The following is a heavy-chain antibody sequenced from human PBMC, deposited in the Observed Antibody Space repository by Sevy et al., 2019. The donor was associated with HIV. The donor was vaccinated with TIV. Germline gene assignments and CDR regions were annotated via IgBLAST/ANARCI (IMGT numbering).Heavy chain of an antibody. J-gene: IGHJ6*02. CDR1: GFTFGDYA. V-gene: IGHV3-49*04. Sequence: GGSLRLSCTASGFTFGDYAMSWVRQAPGKGLEWVGFIRSKAYGGTTEHAASVKGRFTISRDDSKSIAYLQMNSLKTEDTAVYYCTRFDIVLMVYAKHYGMDVWGQGTTVTVSS. CDR3: TRFDIVLMVYAKHYGMDV. D-gene: IGHD2-8*01. CDR2: IRSKAYGGTT.